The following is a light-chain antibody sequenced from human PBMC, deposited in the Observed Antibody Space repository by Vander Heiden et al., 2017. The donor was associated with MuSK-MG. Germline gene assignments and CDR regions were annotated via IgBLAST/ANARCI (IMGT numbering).Light chain of an antibody. CDR1: QSITYH. V-gene: IGKV1-39*01. Sequence: DIQMTQSPSSLSTSVGDRVTITCRASQSITYHLNWYQQKPGKAPRLLIYATSNLQSGVPARFSGSRSGTDFTLTISSLQPEDFATYYCQQSYSIPGTFGQGTSVEI. J-gene: IGKJ1*01. CDR2: ATS. CDR3: QQSYSIPGT.